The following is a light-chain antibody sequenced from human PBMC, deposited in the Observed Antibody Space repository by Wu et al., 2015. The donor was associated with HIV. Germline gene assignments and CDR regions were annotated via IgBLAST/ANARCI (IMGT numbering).Light chain of an antibody. V-gene: IGKV1-5*03. Sequence: DIQMTQSPSTLSASVGDRVTITCRASQSISYWLAWYQQKPGKAPKLLIYKASSLESGVPSRFSGSGSGTEFTLTISSLQPDDFATYFCQHYSSYSFYSFGPGDQRGDQT. CDR1: QSISYW. J-gene: IGKJ2*03. CDR2: KAS. CDR3: QHYSSYSFYS.